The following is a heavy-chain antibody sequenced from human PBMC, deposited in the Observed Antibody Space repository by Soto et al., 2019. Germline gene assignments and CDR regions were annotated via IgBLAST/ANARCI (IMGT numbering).Heavy chain of an antibody. CDR2: VGPSGAST. J-gene: IGHJ4*02. CDR3: AKLYYYDSTGYFRHFDN. Sequence: EVQLLESGGGLIQPGGSLRLSCAACGCTFGSDAMGWVRQAPGKGLEWVSSVGPSGASTKYADSVKGRFTVSRDIFKSTLYLHMSSLRAEDTALYFCAKLYYYDSTGYFRHFDNWGQGTLVTLSS. D-gene: IGHD3-22*01. V-gene: IGHV3-23*01. CDR1: GCTFGSDA.